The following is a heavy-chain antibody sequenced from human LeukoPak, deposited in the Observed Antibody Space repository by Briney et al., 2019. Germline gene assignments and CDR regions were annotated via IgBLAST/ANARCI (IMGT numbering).Heavy chain of an antibody. Sequence: GASVKVSCKASGGTFSSYAISRVRQAPGQGLEWMGGIIPIFGTANYAQKFQGRVTITADESTSTAYMELSSLRSEDTAVYYCARDSGHFRIAVAGTTYFDYWGQGTLVTVSS. CDR3: ARDSGHFRIAVAGTTYFDY. J-gene: IGHJ4*02. CDR1: GGTFSSYA. D-gene: IGHD6-19*01. V-gene: IGHV1-69*13. CDR2: IIPIFGTA.